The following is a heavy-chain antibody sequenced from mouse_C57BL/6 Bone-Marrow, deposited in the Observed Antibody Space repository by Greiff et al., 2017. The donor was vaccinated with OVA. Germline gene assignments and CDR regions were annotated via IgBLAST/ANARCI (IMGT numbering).Heavy chain of an antibody. CDR3: TTRGKTTVVP. CDR1: GFNIKDDY. Sequence: EVKLMESGAELVRPGASVKLSCTASGFNIKDDYMHWVKQRPEQGLEWIGWIDPENGDTEYASKFQGKATITADTSSNTAYLQLSSRTSEDTAVYYCTTRGKTTVVPWGQGTLVTVSA. J-gene: IGHJ3*01. CDR2: IDPENGDT. V-gene: IGHV14-4*01. D-gene: IGHD1-1*01.